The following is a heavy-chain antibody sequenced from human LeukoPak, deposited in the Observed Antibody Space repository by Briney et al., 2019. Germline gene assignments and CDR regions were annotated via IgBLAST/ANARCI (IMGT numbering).Heavy chain of an antibody. J-gene: IGHJ1*01. CDR2: INHSVST. CDR3: ARARPYSSGWYGDKYFQH. CDR1: GGSFSGYY. Sequence: SETLSLTCAVYGGSFSGYYWSWIRQPPGKGLEWIGEINHSVSTNYNPSLKSRVTISVDTSKNQFSLKLSSVTAADTAVYYCARARPYSSGWYGDKYFQHWGQGTVITVSS. D-gene: IGHD6-19*01. V-gene: IGHV4-34*01.